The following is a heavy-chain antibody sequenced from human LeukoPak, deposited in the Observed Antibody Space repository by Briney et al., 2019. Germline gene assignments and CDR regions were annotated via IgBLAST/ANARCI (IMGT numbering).Heavy chain of an antibody. Sequence: GRSLRLSCAASGFTFSSYAMHWVRQAPGKGLEWVAVISYDGSNKYYADPVKGRFTISRDNSKNTLYLQMNSLRAEDTAVYYCARDFDSSGYQTDYWGQGTLVTVSS. D-gene: IGHD3-22*01. CDR2: ISYDGSNK. J-gene: IGHJ4*02. CDR1: GFTFSSYA. V-gene: IGHV3-30-3*01. CDR3: ARDFDSSGYQTDY.